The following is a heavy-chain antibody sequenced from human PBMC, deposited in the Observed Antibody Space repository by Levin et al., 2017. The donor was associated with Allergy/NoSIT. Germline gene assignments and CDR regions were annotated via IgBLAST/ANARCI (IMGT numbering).Heavy chain of an antibody. D-gene: IGHD3-16*01. CDR2: INPSGGST. Sequence: ASVKVSCKASGYTFTSYYMHWVRQAPGQGLEWMGIINPSGGSTSYAQNFQGRVTMTTDTSTSTVNMELSSLRSEDTAVYYCAIPPHRGRLVGDMDDWGQGTTVTVSS. J-gene: IGHJ6*02. V-gene: IGHV1-46*01. CDR3: AIPPHRGRLVGDMDD. CDR1: GYTFTSYY.